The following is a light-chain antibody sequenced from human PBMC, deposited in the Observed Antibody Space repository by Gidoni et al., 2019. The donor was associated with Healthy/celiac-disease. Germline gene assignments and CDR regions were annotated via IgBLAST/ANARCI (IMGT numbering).Light chain of an antibody. CDR2: GAS. CDR1: QSVSSSY. Sequence: MVLTQSPSTLSSSPGERATLSCRASQSVSSSYLSWYQQPPGQAPRLLIYGASRRSTGIPRRFSGSASATDFTLTISLLEPDDFAVYYCQQYGSSPLTFGGGTKVEI. J-gene: IGKJ4*01. V-gene: IGKV3-20*01. CDR3: QQYGSSPLT.